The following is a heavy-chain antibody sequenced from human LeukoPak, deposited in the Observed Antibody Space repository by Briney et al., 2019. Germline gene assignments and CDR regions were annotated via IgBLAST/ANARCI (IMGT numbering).Heavy chain of an antibody. D-gene: IGHD2/OR15-2a*01. CDR2: ISYDGSNK. Sequence: GGSLRLSCAASGFTFSSYAMHWVRQAPAKGLEWVAVISYDGSNKYYADSVKGRFTISRDNAKNSLYLQMNSLRAEDTAVYYCARGDYFDRAFDVWGQGTTVTVSS. CDR3: ARGDYFDRAFDV. CDR1: GFTFSSYA. V-gene: IGHV3-30*04. J-gene: IGHJ3*01.